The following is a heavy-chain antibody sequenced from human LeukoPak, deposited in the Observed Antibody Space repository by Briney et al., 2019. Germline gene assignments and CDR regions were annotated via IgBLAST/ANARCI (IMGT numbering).Heavy chain of an antibody. CDR1: GYTFTGYY. J-gene: IGHJ4*02. CDR2: INPNSGGT. Sequence: ASVKVSCKASGYTFTGYYMHWVRQAPGQGLEWMGWINPNSGGTNYAQKFQGWVTMTRDTSISTAYMELSRLRSDDTAVYYCARGASGGSYLYYYFDYWGQGTLVTVSS. V-gene: IGHV1-2*04. CDR3: ARGASGGSYLYYYFDY. D-gene: IGHD1-26*01.